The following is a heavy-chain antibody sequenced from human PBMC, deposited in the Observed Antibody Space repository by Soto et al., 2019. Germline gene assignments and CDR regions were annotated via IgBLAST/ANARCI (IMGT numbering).Heavy chain of an antibody. D-gene: IGHD1-20*01. V-gene: IGHV1-46*01. CDR3: ARAWGYNWNQRRDAFDV. CDR2: IDPSRGTT. CDR1: GYPFSSYH. Sequence: VQLVQSGAEVKKPGASVTVSCKASGYPFSSYHINWVRQAPGQGLEWMGIIDPSRGTTDYAQKFQGSITMTRDTSTDTVHLEVSTVRSEDTALYYCARAWGYNWNQRRDAFDVWGQGTVVVVSS. J-gene: IGHJ3*01.